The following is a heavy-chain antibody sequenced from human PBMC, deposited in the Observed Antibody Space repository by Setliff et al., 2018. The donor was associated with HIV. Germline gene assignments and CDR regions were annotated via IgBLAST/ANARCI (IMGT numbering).Heavy chain of an antibody. V-gene: IGHV1-69*10. Sequence: GASVKVSCKASGGTFSSYAISWVRQAPGQGLEWMGGIIPILGIANYAQKFQGRVTITTDESTSTAYMELSSLRSEDTAVYYCARDRTYSPSAFDIWGQGTMVT. CDR2: IIPILGIA. D-gene: IGHD6-13*01. CDR3: ARDRTYSPSAFDI. J-gene: IGHJ3*02. CDR1: GGTFSSYA.